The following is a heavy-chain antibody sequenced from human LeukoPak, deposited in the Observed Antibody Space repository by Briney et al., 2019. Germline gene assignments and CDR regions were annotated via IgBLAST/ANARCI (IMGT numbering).Heavy chain of an antibody. J-gene: IGHJ3*02. CDR1: GYTFTSYG. D-gene: IGHD3-22*01. CDR3: ARTEVYYDSSGPTGADAFDI. Sequence: ASVKVSCKASGYTFTSYGISWVRQAPGRGLEWMGWISAYTGNTNYAQKLQGRVTMTTGTSTSTAYMELRSLRSDDTAAYYCARTEVYYDSSGPTGADAFDIWGQGTMVTVSS. CDR2: ISAYTGNT. V-gene: IGHV1-18*01.